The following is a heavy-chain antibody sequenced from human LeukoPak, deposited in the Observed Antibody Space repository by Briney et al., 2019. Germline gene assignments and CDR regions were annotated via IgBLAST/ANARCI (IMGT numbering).Heavy chain of an antibody. D-gene: IGHD3-10*01. Sequence: ASVKVSCKASGYTFTGYFMHWVRQAPGQGLEWMGWINPNSGDTSYAQKFQGTVTMTRDTSISTAYMELSRLGSDDTAVYYCARGRYGSGSYQYYFDYWGQGTLVTVSS. CDR3: ARGRYGSGSYQYYFDY. J-gene: IGHJ4*02. CDR1: GYTFTGYF. V-gene: IGHV1-2*02. CDR2: INPNSGDT.